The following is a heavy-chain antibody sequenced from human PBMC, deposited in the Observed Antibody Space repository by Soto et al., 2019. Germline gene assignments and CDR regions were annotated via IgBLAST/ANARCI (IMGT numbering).Heavy chain of an antibody. CDR3: ARLIGNSWLDS. J-gene: IGHJ5*01. CDR1: GDSVSTNSAT. CDR2: TYYRSKWYY. D-gene: IGHD2-8*01. V-gene: IGHV6-1*01. Sequence: QVQLQQSGPGLVKPSQTLSLTCAISGDSVSTNSATWDWFRQSPSRGLEWLGRTYYRSKWYYDYAVSVKGRXTXSSXTSSNQFSLQLNSVTPDDTAVYYCARLIGNSWLDSWGQGTLVTVSS.